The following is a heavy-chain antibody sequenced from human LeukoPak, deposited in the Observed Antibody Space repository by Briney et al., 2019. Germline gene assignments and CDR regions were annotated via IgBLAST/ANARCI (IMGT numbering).Heavy chain of an antibody. V-gene: IGHV4-34*01. CDR1: GGSFSGYY. CDR3: ARWTGVRPSYYFDY. Sequence: PSETLSLTCAVYGGSFSGYYWSWIRQPPGKGLEWIGEINHSGSTNYNPSLKSRVTISVDTSKNQFSLKLSSVTAADTAVYYCARWTGVRPSYYFDYWGQGTLVTVSS. D-gene: IGHD3/OR15-3a*01. J-gene: IGHJ4*02. CDR2: INHSGST.